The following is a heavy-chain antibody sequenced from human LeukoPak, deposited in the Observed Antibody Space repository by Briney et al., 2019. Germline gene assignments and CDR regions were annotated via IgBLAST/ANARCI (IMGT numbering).Heavy chain of an antibody. Sequence: GGSLRLSCAASGFTFSSYAMHWVRQAPGKGLRYVSAISSNGGSTYYANSVKGRFTISRDNSKNTLYLQMGSLRTEDMAVYYCARGLTEYSSSCFDPWGQGTLVTVSS. CDR2: ISSNGGST. CDR3: ARGLTEYSSSCFDP. J-gene: IGHJ5*02. V-gene: IGHV3-64*01. D-gene: IGHD6-13*01. CDR1: GFTFSSYA.